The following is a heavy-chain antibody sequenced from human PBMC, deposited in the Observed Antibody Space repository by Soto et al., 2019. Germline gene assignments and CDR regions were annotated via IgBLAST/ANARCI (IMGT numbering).Heavy chain of an antibody. Sequence: PGGSLRLSCAASGFTFSSYATHWVRQAPGKGLEWVAVISYDGSNKYYADSVKGRFTISRDNSKNTLYLQMNSLRAEDTAVYYCARDINAGYYDSSGYYDYYYYYYGMDVWGQGTTVTVSS. V-gene: IGHV3-30-3*01. J-gene: IGHJ6*02. CDR3: ARDINAGYYDSSGYYDYYYYYYGMDV. D-gene: IGHD3-22*01. CDR2: ISYDGSNK. CDR1: GFTFSSYA.